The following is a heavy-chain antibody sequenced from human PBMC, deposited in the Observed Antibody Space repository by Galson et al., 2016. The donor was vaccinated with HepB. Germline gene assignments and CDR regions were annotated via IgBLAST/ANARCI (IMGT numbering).Heavy chain of an antibody. V-gene: IGHV5-51*01. Sequence: QSGAEVKKPGESLKISCKGSGYDFTNYWIAWVRQMPGKGLEWMGIVYPGDSDTRYRPSFQGQVTISVDKSISTAYLQWSSLKASDTAMYYCARRVIEQWLDRRRIGLDIWGQGTLVTVSS. CDR3: ARRVIEQWLDRRRIGLDI. J-gene: IGHJ4*02. D-gene: IGHD6-19*01. CDR1: GYDFTNYW. CDR2: VYPGDSDT.